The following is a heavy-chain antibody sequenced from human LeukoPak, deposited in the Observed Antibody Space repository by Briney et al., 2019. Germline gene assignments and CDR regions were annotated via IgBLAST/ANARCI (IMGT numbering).Heavy chain of an antibody. V-gene: IGHV3-66*01. CDR2: IYSGGNT. D-gene: IGHD4-17*01. Sequence: PRESLRLSCAASGFTVSSNYMSWVRQAPGKGLEWVSVIYSGGNTYYADSVKGRFTISRDNSKNTLYLQMNSLRDEDAAVYYCAREGYGDYSFDYWGQGTLVTVSS. J-gene: IGHJ4*02. CDR3: AREGYGDYSFDY. CDR1: GFTVSSNY.